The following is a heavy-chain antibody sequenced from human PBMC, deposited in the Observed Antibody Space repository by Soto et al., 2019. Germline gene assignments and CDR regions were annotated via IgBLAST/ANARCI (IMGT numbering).Heavy chain of an antibody. CDR1: GYTFTSYG. Sequence: GASVKVSCKASGYTFTSYGISWVRQAPGQGLEWMGWISAYNGNTNYAQKLQGRVTMTTDTSTSTAYMELRSLRSDDTAVYYCARDWAYDSSVNYWYFDVWGRGTLVTVSS. D-gene: IGHD3-22*01. CDR2: ISAYNGNT. J-gene: IGHJ2*01. V-gene: IGHV1-18*01. CDR3: ARDWAYDSSVNYWYFDV.